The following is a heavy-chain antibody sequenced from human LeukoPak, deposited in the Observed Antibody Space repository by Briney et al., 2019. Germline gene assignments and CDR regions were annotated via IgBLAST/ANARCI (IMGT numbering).Heavy chain of an antibody. CDR2: IYYSGTT. CDR3: AKGGYDFSNPFDS. CDR1: GVSISSYY. V-gene: IGHV4-59*08. D-gene: IGHD4-11*01. J-gene: IGHJ4*02. Sequence: MSSETLSLTCTVSGVSISSYYWSWLRQPPGKGLEWIGYIYYSGTTKYNASLKSRATISVDTSKNQFSLKLSSVTAADTAVYYCAKGGYDFSNPFDSWGQGTLVTVSS.